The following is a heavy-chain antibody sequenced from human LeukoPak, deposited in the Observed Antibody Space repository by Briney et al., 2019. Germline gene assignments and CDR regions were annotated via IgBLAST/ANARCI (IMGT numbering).Heavy chain of an antibody. CDR1: GFTFSSYS. D-gene: IGHD3-22*01. J-gene: IGHJ4*02. CDR3: AVCSYDSSGYYYD. CDR2: ISSSSYI. Sequence: GGSLRLSCAASGFTFSSYSMNWVRQAPGKGLEWVSSISSSSYIYYADSVKGRFTISRDSAKNSLYLQMNSLRAEDTAVYYCAVCSYDSSGYYYDWGQGTLVTVSS. V-gene: IGHV3-21*01.